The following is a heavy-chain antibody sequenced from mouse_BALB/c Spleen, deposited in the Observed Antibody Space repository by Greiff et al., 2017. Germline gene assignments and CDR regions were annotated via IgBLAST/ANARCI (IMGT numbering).Heavy chain of an antibody. CDR2: IDPETGGT. CDR3: TRWGIDY. V-gene: IGHV1-15*01. CDR1: GYTFTDYE. Sequence: VQLQQSGAELVRPGASVTLSCKASGYTFTDYEMHWVKQTPVHGLEWIGAIDPETGGTAYNQKFKGKATLTADKSSSTAYMELRSLTSEDSAVYYCTRWGIDYWGQGTTLTVSS. J-gene: IGHJ2*01.